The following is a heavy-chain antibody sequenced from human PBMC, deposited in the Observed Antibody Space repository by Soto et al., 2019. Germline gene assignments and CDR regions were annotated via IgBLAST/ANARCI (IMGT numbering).Heavy chain of an antibody. CDR3: KLSQDTSRGSIY. D-gene: IGHD3-10*01. V-gene: IGHV2-5*01. Sequence: SGPTLVNPTQTLTLTCTVAGFSLTTRGMTLGWIRQPPGKAPEWLALSTQYSPSLQSRLTFTENTSKKQVDLTMSNMDPADTATYYCKLSQDTSRGSIYRGQGIMLAVSS. CDR1: GFSLTTRGMT. J-gene: IGHJ4*02. CDR2: ST.